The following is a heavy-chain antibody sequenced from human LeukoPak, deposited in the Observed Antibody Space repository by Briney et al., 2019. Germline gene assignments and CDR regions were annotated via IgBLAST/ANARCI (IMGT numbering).Heavy chain of an antibody. CDR2: IYSSGYT. CDR1: GGAIRSHY. Sequence: PSETLSFTCTVSGGAIRSHYWNWIRQPAGKGLEWIGRIYSSGYTNDNPFLKSRITMSVDMSKNQFSLRLNSVTAADTAVYYCARGEHSVDSWGQGMLVTVSS. J-gene: IGHJ4*02. D-gene: IGHD1/OR15-1a*01. V-gene: IGHV4-4*07. CDR3: ARGEHSVDS.